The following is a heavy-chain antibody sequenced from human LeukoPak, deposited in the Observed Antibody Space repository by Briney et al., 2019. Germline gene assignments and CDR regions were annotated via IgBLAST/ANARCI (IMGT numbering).Heavy chain of an antibody. CDR1: GYTFTSYA. D-gene: IGHD3-16*01. CDR3: ARDGAEVRLSMFAAETRYYYYYGMDV. J-gene: IGHJ6*02. Sequence: GASVKVSCKASGYTFTSYAMNWVRQAPGQGLEWMGWINTNTGNPTYAQGFTGRFVFSLDTSVSTAYLQISSLKAEDTAVYYCARDGAEVRLSMFAAETRYYYYYGMDVWGQGTTVTVSS. CDR2: INTNTGNP. V-gene: IGHV7-4-1*02.